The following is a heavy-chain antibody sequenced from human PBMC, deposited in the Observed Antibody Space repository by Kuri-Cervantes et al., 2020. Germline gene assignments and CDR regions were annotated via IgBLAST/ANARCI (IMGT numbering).Heavy chain of an antibody. Sequence: SQTLSLTCVVSGHSISTNYYWGWVRQPPGKGLEWIGEIYHSGSTNYNPSLKSRVTISVDNSKNQLSLKLSSVTAADTAVYYCARQDRYFDNWGQGTMVTVSS. J-gene: IGHJ4*01. V-gene: IGHV4/OR15-8*01. CDR2: IYHSGST. CDR3: ARQDRYFDN. CDR1: GHSISTNYY.